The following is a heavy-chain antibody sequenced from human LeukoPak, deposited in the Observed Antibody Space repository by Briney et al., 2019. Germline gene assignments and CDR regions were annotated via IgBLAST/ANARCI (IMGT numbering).Heavy chain of an antibody. J-gene: IGHJ6*03. CDR3: ASLAKYYMDV. CDR1: GGSISSGSYY. CDR2: IYTSGST. V-gene: IGHV4-61*02. Sequence: SETLSLTCTVSGGSISSGSYYWSWIRQPAGKGLEWIGRIYTSGSTNYNPSLKSRVTISVDTSKNQFSLKLSSVTAADTAVYYCASLAKYYMDVWGKGTTVTVSS.